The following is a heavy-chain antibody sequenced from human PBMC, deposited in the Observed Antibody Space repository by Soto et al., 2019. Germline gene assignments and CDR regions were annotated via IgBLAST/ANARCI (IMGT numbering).Heavy chain of an antibody. Sequence: TLSLTCTVSGGSISSGGYYWSWIRQHPGKGLEWIGYIYYSGSTYYNPSLKSRVTISVDTSKNQFSLKLSSVTAAGTAVYYCARSSREPQTGYWGQGTLVTVSS. CDR3: ARSSREPQTGY. CDR2: IYYSGST. V-gene: IGHV4-31*03. J-gene: IGHJ4*02. CDR1: GGSISSGGYY. D-gene: IGHD1-26*01.